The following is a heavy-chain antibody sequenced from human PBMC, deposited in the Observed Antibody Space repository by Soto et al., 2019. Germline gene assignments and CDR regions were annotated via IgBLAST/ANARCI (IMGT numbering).Heavy chain of an antibody. CDR3: VYFGGGFYSGRGFDY. J-gene: IGHJ4*02. CDR2: INNDASST. D-gene: IGHD2-21*02. Sequence: EVQLVESGGGLVQPGGSLRLSCVVSEFTFSTYWMHWVRQVPGKGLVWVSRINNDASSTTYADSVKGRFTISRDNAKHTLYLQMISLRAEDTAVYYCVYFGGGFYSGRGFDYWGPGTPVTVSS. V-gene: IGHV3-74*03. CDR1: EFTFSTYW.